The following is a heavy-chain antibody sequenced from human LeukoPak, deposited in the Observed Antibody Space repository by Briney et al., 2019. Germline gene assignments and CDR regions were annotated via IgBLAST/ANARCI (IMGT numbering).Heavy chain of an antibody. CDR1: GGTFSSYA. CDR2: IIPIFGTA. V-gene: IGHV1-69*05. Sequence: SVKVSCKASGGTFSSYAISWVRQAPGQGLEWMGGIIPIFGTANYAQKFQGRATITTDESTSTAYMELSSLRSEDTAVYYCAGSRDGYNFDYWGQGTLVTVSS. D-gene: IGHD5-24*01. CDR3: AGSRDGYNFDY. J-gene: IGHJ4*02.